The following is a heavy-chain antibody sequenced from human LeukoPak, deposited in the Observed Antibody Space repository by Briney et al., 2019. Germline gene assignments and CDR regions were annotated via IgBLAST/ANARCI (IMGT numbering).Heavy chain of an antibody. CDR2: ISYDGSNK. CDR3: ARDNGYKLYFDY. Sequence: PGGSLRLSCAAFGFTLSSYAMHWVRQAPGKGLEWVALISYDGSNKYYADSVKGRFTISRDNSKNTLYLQVNSLRAEDTAVYYCARDNGYKLYFDYWGQGTLVTVSS. V-gene: IGHV3-30*04. CDR1: GFTLSSYA. J-gene: IGHJ4*02. D-gene: IGHD5-24*01.